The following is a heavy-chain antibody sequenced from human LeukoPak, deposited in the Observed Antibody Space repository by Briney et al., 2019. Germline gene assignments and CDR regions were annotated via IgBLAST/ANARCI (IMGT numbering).Heavy chain of an antibody. CDR1: GFTFNTYA. CDR2: ISFDGSNK. CDR3: ARESGYSYGRFDY. Sequence: GGSLRLSCAASGFTFNTYAMHWVRQAPGKGLEWVAVISFDGSNKYYADSAKGRFTISRDNSKNTMYMKMNSLRAEDTAVYYCARESGYSYGRFDYWGQGTLVTVSS. D-gene: IGHD5-18*01. V-gene: IGHV3-30*04. J-gene: IGHJ4*02.